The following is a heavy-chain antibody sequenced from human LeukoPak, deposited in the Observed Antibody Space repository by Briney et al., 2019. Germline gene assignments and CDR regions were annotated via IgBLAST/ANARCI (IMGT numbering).Heavy chain of an antibody. V-gene: IGHV3-21*01. CDR1: GFTFSSYS. CDR3: ARDYRESIAAGY. CDR2: ISSSSSYI. J-gene: IGHJ4*02. Sequence: GGSLRLSCAASGFTFSSYSMNWVRQAPGKGVEWVSSISSSSSYIYYADSVKGRFTISRDNAKNSLYLQMNSLRAEDTAVYYCARDYRESIAAGYWGQGTLVTVSS. D-gene: IGHD6-13*01.